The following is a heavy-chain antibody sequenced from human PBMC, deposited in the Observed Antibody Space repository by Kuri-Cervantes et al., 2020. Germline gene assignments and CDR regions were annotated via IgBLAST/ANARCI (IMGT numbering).Heavy chain of an antibody. CDR3: ARHSDGSGWGFDY. D-gene: IGHD6-19*01. J-gene: IGHJ4*02. CDR1: GGSISRGDYY. V-gene: IGHV4-61*08. Sequence: SETLSLTCTVSGGSISRGDYYWSWIRQPPGKGLEWIGYIYYSGSTNYNPSLKSRVTISVDTSKKQFSLKLSSVTAADTAVYYCARHSDGSGWGFDYWGQGTLVTVSS. CDR2: IYYSGST.